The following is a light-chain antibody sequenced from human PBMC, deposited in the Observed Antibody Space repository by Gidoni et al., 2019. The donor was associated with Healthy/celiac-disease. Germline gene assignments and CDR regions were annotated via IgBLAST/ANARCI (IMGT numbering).Light chain of an antibody. Sequence: QSVLTQPPSASGTPGPRVTISCSGSSSNIGSNYVYWYQQLPGTAPKLLIYRNNQRPSGGPDRFSGSKSGTSASLAISGLRSEDEADYYCVAWDDSLSGVVFGGGTKLTVL. J-gene: IGLJ2*01. V-gene: IGLV1-47*01. CDR3: VAWDDSLSGVV. CDR1: SSNIGSNY. CDR2: RNN.